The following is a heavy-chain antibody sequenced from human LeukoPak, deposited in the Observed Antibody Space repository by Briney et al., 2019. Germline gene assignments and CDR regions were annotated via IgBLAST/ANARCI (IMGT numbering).Heavy chain of an antibody. J-gene: IGHJ6*02. CDR2: IYYSGST. V-gene: IGHV4-59*01. D-gene: IGHD3-10*01. Sequence: SETLSLTCTVSGGSISSYYWSWIRQPPGKGLEWIGYIYYSGSTNYDPYLKSRVTISVDTSKNQFSLKLSSVTAADTAVYYCARGDVTMVRGVPNYGMDVWGQGTTVTVSS. CDR1: GGSISSYY. CDR3: ARGDVTMVRGVPNYGMDV.